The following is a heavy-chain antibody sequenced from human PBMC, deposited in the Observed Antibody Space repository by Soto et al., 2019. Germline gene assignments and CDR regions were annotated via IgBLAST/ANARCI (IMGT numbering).Heavy chain of an antibody. CDR1: GFTFDDYT. CDR3: AKDLNVYSDDSSSWYYYYGMDV. CDR2: ISWDGGST. V-gene: IGHV3-43*01. Sequence: GGSLRLSCAASGFTFDDYTMHWVRQAPGKGLEWVSLISWDGGSTYYADSVKGRFTISRDNSKNSLYLQMNSLRTEDTALYYCAKDLNVYSDDSSSWYYYYGMDVWGQGTTVTVSS. J-gene: IGHJ6*02. D-gene: IGHD6-13*01.